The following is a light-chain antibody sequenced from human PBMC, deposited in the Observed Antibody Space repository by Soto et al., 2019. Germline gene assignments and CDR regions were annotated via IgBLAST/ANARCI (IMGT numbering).Light chain of an antibody. CDR1: QSVGSY. J-gene: IGKJ5*01. CDR3: QQRRDSIT. Sequence: EIVLTQSPVTLSLSPGERATLSCRASQSVGSYLAWLQQKPGQAPRLLIYDASKRATGIPGRFSGSGSGTDFFLTFRSLEPEDFAVYYCQQRRDSITFGQGTRLEIK. CDR2: DAS. V-gene: IGKV3-11*01.